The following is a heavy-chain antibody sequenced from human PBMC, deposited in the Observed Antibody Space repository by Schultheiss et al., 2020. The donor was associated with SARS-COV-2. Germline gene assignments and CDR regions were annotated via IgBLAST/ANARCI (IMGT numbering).Heavy chain of an antibody. J-gene: IGHJ4*02. Sequence: GGSLRLSCAVSGFTFSSYGMHWVRQAPGKGLEWVSIISGSGTSTYYADSVKGRFTISKDNSKNALYLEMNSLRAEDTGVYYCAKDREYSPVALDFWGQGTLVTVSS. CDR3: AKDREYSPVALDF. D-gene: IGHD6-19*01. CDR2: ISGSGTST. CDR1: GFTFSSYG. V-gene: IGHV3-23*01.